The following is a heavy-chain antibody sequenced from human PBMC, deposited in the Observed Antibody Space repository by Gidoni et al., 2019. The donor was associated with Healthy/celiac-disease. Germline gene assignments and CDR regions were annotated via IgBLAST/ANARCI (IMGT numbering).Heavy chain of an antibody. D-gene: IGHD3-22*01. J-gene: IGHJ4*02. Sequence: QLQLQESGPGLVKPSETLSLTCTVSGGSISGSSYYWGWIRQPPGEGLEWIAKIHYGGTTYYNLSLKSRVAISIDTSKNQFSLKLNSVTAADTARYYCARLDSTGSEDYWGQGTLVTVSS. CDR2: IHYGGTT. V-gene: IGHV4-39*01. CDR3: ARLDSTGSEDY. CDR1: GGSISGSSYY.